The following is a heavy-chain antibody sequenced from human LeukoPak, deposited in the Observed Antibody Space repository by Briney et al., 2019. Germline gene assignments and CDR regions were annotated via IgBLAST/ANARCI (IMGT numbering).Heavy chain of an antibody. CDR3: ARYGQLLYSNYIT. V-gene: IGHV1-69*02. Sequence: VASVKVSCKASGGTFSSYTISWVRQAPGQGLEWMGRIIPILGIANYAQKFQGRVTITADKSTSTAYMELSSLRSADTAVYYCARYGQLLYSNYITWGQGTLVTVSS. CDR2: IIPILGIA. D-gene: IGHD4-11*01. J-gene: IGHJ4*02. CDR1: GGTFSSYT.